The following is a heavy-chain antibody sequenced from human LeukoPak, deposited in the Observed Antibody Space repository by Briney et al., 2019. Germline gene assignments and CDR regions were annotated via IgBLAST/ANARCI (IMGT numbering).Heavy chain of an antibody. CDR3: ARAIYDILTGYYYYYYMDV. J-gene: IGHJ6*03. Sequence: SETLSLTCTVSGGSISSSSYYWGWIRQPPGKGLEWIGTIYYNGRTYYNPSLKSRLTISVDTSKNQFSLKLSSVTAADTAVYYCARAIYDILTGYYYYYYMDVWGKGTTVTVSS. V-gene: IGHV4-39*07. D-gene: IGHD3-9*01. CDR2: IYYNGRT. CDR1: GGSISSSSYY.